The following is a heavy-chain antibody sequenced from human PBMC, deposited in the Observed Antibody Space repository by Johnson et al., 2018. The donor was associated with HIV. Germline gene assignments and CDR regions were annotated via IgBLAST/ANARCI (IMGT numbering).Heavy chain of an antibody. CDR1: GFTFSDYY. J-gene: IGHJ3*02. D-gene: IGHD1-1*01. Sequence: QVQLVESGGGLVKPGGSLRLSCAASGFTFSDYYMSWIRQAPGKGLEWVSYITGSGTVVYYADSVKGRLTLSRDNSNNTLYLQMNSLRAEDTAVYYCARDVTAGNDAFDIWGQGTMVTVSS. CDR3: ARDVTAGNDAFDI. V-gene: IGHV3-11*04. CDR2: ITGSGTVV.